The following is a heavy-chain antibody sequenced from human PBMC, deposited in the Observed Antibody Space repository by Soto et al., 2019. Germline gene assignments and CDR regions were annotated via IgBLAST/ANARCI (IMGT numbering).Heavy chain of an antibody. D-gene: IGHD2-21*02. CDR1: GFTFTNAW. CDR2: IKSKSVGGTV. Sequence: GGSLRLSCAASGFTFTNAWMNWVRQAPGKGLEWVGRIKSKSVGGTVNYAAPVKGRFTISRDDSGNTLYLQMNSLKTEDTAVYYCATCGGDCYLNYWGQGALVTVSS. J-gene: IGHJ4*02. V-gene: IGHV3-15*01. CDR3: ATCGGDCYLNY.